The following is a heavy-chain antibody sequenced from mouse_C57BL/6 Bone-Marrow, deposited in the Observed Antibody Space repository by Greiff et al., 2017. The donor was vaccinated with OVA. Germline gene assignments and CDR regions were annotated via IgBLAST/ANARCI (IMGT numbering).Heavy chain of an antibody. V-gene: IGHV1-39*01. CDR3: ALYYVSSYKYFDV. Sequence: EVQLQQSGPELVKPGASVKISCKASGYSFTDYNMNWVKQSNGKSLEWIGVINPNYGTTSYNQKFKGKATLTVDQSSSTAYMQLNSLTSADSAVYYYALYYVSSYKYFDVWGTGTTVTVS. CDR2: INPNYGTT. D-gene: IGHD1-1*01. J-gene: IGHJ1*03. CDR1: GYSFTDYN.